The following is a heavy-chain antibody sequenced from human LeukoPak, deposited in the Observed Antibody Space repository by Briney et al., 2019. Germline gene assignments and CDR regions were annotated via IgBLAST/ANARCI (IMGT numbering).Heavy chain of an antibody. CDR3: ARLGIATAGMKVWFDP. Sequence: GDSRKISCKGSGYRFTSYWIGWVRQMPGKSLEWMGIIYPGDSETRNSPSFQGQVTISADKSISTAYLQWSSLKASDTAMYYCARLGIATAGMKVWFDPWGQGTLVTVSS. V-gene: IGHV5-51*01. J-gene: IGHJ5*02. CDR2: IYPGDSET. CDR1: GYRFTSYW. D-gene: IGHD6-13*01.